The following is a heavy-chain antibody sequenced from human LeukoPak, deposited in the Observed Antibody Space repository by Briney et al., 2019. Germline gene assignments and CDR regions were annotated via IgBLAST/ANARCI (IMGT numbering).Heavy chain of an antibody. CDR2: INPNSGNT. D-gene: IGHD3-3*01. Sequence: ASVKVSCKASGYTFTSYDINWVRQATGQGLEWMGWINPNSGNTGYAQKFQGRVTMTRNTSISTAYMELSSLRSEDTAVYYCARGGGQRITIFGVVTHSYYYYGMDVWGQGSTVTVSS. V-gene: IGHV1-8*01. J-gene: IGHJ6*02. CDR3: ARGGGQRITIFGVVTHSYYYYGMDV. CDR1: GYTFTSYD.